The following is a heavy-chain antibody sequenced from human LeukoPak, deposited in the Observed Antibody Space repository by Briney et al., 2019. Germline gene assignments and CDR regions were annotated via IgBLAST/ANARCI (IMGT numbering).Heavy chain of an antibody. D-gene: IGHD7-27*01. CDR3: ARDLSSTSNWEFDY. CDR2: LNPNNGYT. Sequence: GASVKVSCKTSGYTFIDYFIHRVRQAPGQGLEWMGRLNPNNGYTFYTEEFQGRVTMTRDTSISTAYMELSRLTSDDTALYYCARDLSSTSNWEFDYWGQGTLVTVSS. CDR1: GYTFIDYF. J-gene: IGHJ4*02. V-gene: IGHV1-2*06.